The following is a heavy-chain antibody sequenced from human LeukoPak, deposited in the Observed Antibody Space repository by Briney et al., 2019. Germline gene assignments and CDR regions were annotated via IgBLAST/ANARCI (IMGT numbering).Heavy chain of an antibody. CDR1: GGSFGGYY. Sequence: SETLSLTCAVYGGSFGGYYWSWIRQPPGKGLEWIGEINHSGSTNYNPSLKSRVTISVDTSKNQFSLKLSSVTAADTAVYYCARGRSWYGDSYFDYWGQGTLVTVPS. J-gene: IGHJ4*02. CDR3: ARGRSWYGDSYFDY. CDR2: INHSGST. D-gene: IGHD4-17*01. V-gene: IGHV4-34*01.